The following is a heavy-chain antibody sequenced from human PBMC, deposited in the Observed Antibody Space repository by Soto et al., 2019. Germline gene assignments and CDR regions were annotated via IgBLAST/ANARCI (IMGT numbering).Heavy chain of an antibody. J-gene: IGHJ6*02. V-gene: IGHV1-69*16. D-gene: IGHD2-15*01. CDR1: GGSFSSYS. CDR3: ARDSPGGGYYYGMDV. CDR2: LVPVLGTS. Sequence: GASVKVSCKASGGSFSSYSISWVRQAPGQGLEWMGGLVPVLGTSNSAQKFQGRVAFSTDDSTATAYMELSSLRSEDTAVYYCARDSPGGGYYYGMDVWGQGTTVTVSS.